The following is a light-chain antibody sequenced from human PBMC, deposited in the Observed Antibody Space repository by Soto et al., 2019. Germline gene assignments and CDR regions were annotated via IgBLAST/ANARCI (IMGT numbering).Light chain of an antibody. CDR2: EAS. CDR1: QTIDKC. CDR3: QQQNHRHPFT. J-gene: IGKJ5*01. Sequence: LTQSPATFSLSPGETATLSCRASQTIDKCLAWYQQRPGQPPRLLIFEASNRATGVPASFSGSVSVTVYTLPTSSIEHEDAAVYYCQQQNHRHPFTFGQGTKLEIK. V-gene: IGKV3-11*01.